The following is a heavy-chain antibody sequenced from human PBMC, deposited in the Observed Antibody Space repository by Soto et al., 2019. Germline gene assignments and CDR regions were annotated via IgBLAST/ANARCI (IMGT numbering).Heavy chain of an antibody. CDR1: GFTFSSYA. Sequence: GGSLRLSCTASGFTFSSYAMSWVRQAPGKGLEWVSVISGSGGSTYYADSVKGRFTISRDNSKNTLSLQMNSLRAEVTAVYYCATGLYYYDSSGYLGYWGQGTLVTVSS. CDR3: ATGLYYYDSSGYLGY. V-gene: IGHV3-23*01. J-gene: IGHJ4*02. D-gene: IGHD3-22*01. CDR2: ISGSGGST.